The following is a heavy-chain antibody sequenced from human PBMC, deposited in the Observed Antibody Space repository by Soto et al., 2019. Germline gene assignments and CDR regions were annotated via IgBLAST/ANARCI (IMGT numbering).Heavy chain of an antibody. CDR2: ISSSSSNI. CDR3: ARESRFLEWLSLNWFDS. Sequence: EVQLVESGGGLVQPGGSLRLSCAASGFTFSSYSMNWARQAPGKGLEWVSYISSSSSNIYYADSVKGRFTISRDNAKNSLYLQMNSLRDEDTAVYYCARESRFLEWLSLNWFDSWGQGTLVTVSS. D-gene: IGHD3-3*01. J-gene: IGHJ5*01. CDR1: GFTFSSYS. V-gene: IGHV3-48*02.